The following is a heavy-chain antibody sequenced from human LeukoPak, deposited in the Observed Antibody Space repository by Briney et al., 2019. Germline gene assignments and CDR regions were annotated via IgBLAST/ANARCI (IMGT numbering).Heavy chain of an antibody. CDR2: INPSNSDA. D-gene: IGHD6-13*01. CDR3: ARLYNTYSSTWSDY. Sequence: GESLNISCTGSGYSFTGFSIGWVRQMPGKGLEWLGLINPSNSDARYSPSFQGQVTMSADRSTSAAYLQWSSLKASDTAMYYCARLYNTYSSTWSDYWGQGTLVTVSS. J-gene: IGHJ4*02. V-gene: IGHV5-51*01. CDR1: GYSFTGFS.